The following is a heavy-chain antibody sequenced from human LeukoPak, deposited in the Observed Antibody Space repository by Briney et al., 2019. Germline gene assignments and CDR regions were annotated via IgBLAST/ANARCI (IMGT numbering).Heavy chain of an antibody. CDR3: VRKFYFYMDV. Sequence: GGSLRLSCGASGLTLSRYAVNWVRQAPGRGLEWVSYISPTGDSTLNAEPVKGRFSVSRDNSKNMVYLQMDGLRAEDTATYFCVRKFYFYMDVLGKGTTVTVSS. CDR1: GLTLSRYA. V-gene: IGHV3-23*01. CDR2: ISPTGDST. J-gene: IGHJ6*03.